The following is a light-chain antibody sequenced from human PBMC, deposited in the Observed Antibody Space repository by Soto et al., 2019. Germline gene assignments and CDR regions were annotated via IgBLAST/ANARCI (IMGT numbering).Light chain of an antibody. J-gene: IGKJ1*01. Sequence: DIQMTQSPSSLSASVGDRVTITCRASQSISSYLNWYQQKPGKAPKLLIYAASSLQSGVPSRLSGSGSGTDFTLTISSLQPEDFATYYWQQSYSTPPTFGQGTKVEIK. CDR1: QSISSY. CDR3: QQSYSTPPT. V-gene: IGKV1-39*01. CDR2: AAS.